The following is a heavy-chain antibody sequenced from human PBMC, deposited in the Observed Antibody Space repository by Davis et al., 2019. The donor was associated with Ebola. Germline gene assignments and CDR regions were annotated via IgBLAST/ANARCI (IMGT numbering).Heavy chain of an antibody. V-gene: IGHV1-18*01. Sequence: AASVKVSCKASGYTFTSYGISWVRQAPGQGLEWMGWISAYNGNTNYAQKFQGRVTMTRDTSTSTVYMELSSLRSEDTAVYYCARAIRTTVVTPYYFDYWGQGTLVTVSS. CDR1: GYTFTSYG. J-gene: IGHJ4*02. CDR3: ARAIRTTVVTPYYFDY. D-gene: IGHD4-23*01. CDR2: ISAYNGNT.